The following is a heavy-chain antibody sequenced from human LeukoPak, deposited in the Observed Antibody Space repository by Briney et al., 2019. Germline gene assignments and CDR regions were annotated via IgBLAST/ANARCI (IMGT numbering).Heavy chain of an antibody. Sequence: GGSLRLSCAASGFTFSSYGMHWVRQAPGKGLEWVAFIRYDGSNRYYADSVKGRFTISRDNSKNTLFLQMNSLRADDTAVYYCARPFLAGGYYMDVWGKGTTVSVSS. CDR1: GFTFSSYG. D-gene: IGHD2/OR15-2a*01. CDR3: ARPFLAGGYYMDV. V-gene: IGHV3-30*02. J-gene: IGHJ6*03. CDR2: IRYDGSNR.